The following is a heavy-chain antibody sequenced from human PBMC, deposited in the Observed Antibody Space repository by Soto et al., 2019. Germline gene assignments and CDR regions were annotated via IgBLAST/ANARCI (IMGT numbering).Heavy chain of an antibody. V-gene: IGHV3-9*01. Sequence: EVQLVESGGGLVQPGRSLRLSCAASGFTFDDYAMHWVRQAPGKGLEWVSGISWNSGSIGYADSVKGRFTISRDNAKNSLYLQMNSLRADDTALYYWAKDPQTKGRGGVLSEWYFDLCGRGTLVTVSA. J-gene: IGHJ2*01. CDR3: AKDPQTKGRGGVLSEWYFDL. CDR1: GFTFDDYA. D-gene: IGHD3-10*01. CDR2: ISWNSGSI.